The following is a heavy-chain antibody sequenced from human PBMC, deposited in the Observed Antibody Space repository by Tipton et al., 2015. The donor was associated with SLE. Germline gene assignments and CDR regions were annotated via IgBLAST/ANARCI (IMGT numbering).Heavy chain of an antibody. D-gene: IGHD1-7*01. CDR1: GYNFTNYW. J-gene: IGHJ4*02. Sequence: QLVQSGAEMKKPGESLKISCKISGYNFTNYWIAWVRQMPGKGLEWMGIIYPGDSDIRYSPSFQGQVTISADKSISTAYLQWSRLKASDTAMYYCARWDATTAFFDYWGQGTLVTVSS. CDR3: ARWDATTAFFDY. V-gene: IGHV5-51*03. CDR2: IYPGDSDI.